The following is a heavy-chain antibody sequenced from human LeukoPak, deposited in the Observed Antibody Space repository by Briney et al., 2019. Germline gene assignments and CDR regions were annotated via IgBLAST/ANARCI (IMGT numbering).Heavy chain of an antibody. D-gene: IGHD5-24*01. J-gene: IGHJ3*02. Sequence: SETLSLTCTVSGDSISSYYWSWVRQPPGKGLEWIGYIYYSGGTYYNPSLKSRVTISVDTSKNQFSLKLRSMTAADTAVYYCARHVTISGPYDTSDIWGQGTMVTVS. CDR3: ARHVTISGPYDTSDI. V-gene: IGHV4-59*08. CDR1: GDSISSYY. CDR2: IYYSGGT.